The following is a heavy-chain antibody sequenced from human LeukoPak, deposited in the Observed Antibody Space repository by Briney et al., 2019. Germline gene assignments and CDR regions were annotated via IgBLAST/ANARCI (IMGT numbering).Heavy chain of an antibody. D-gene: IGHD3-9*01. J-gene: IGHJ6*03. CDR2: ISYDGSNK. CDR3: ARGLYDILTGPIIPDYYYYYMDV. CDR1: GFTFSSYA. Sequence: HPGGSLRLSCAASGFTFSSYAMHWVRQAPGKGLEWVAVISYDGSNKYYADSVKGRFTISRDNSKNTLYLQMNSLRAEDTAVYYCARGLYDILTGPIIPDYYYYYMDVWGKGTTVTVSS. V-gene: IGHV3-30*04.